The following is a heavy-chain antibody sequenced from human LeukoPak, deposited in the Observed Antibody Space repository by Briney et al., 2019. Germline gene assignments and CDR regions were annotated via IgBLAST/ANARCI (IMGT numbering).Heavy chain of an antibody. J-gene: IGHJ4*02. V-gene: IGHV3-7*01. Sequence: PGGSLRLSCAASGFTFRSYWMSWVRQAPGKGLEWVANIRTDGIETHYVDSVKGRFTISRDNAKNSLFLQMNSLRAEDTAVYYCVRDPDASPGPGWDYWGQGALVTVSS. CDR1: GFTFRSYW. CDR3: VRDPDASPGPGWDY. CDR2: IRTDGIET. D-gene: IGHD3-10*01.